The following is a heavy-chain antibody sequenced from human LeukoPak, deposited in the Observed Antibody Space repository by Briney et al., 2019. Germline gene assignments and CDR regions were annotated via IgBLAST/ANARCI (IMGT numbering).Heavy chain of an antibody. V-gene: IGHV3-30*18. CDR2: ISYDGSNK. CDR1: RFTFSSYG. J-gene: IGHJ4*02. Sequence: GGSLRLSWAASRFTFSSYGMHWVRQAPGKGLEWVAGISYDGSNKYYADSVKGRFTISRDNSKSTLYLQMNSLRVEDTDIYYCEKELWEGSGYLDYWGQGIMVTVSS. D-gene: IGHD3-3*01. CDR3: EKELWEGSGYLDY.